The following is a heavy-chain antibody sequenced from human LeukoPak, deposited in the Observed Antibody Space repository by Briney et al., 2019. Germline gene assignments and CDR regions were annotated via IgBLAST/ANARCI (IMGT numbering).Heavy chain of an antibody. CDR3: STSPSFGSSWYQFNY. CDR1: GFTFSSYA. CDR2: ISGSGGST. Sequence: GGSLRLSCAASGFTFSSYAMSWVRQAPGKGLEWVSAISGSGGSTYYADSVKGRFTISRDNSKNTLYLQMNSLRAEDTAVYYCSTSPSFGSSWYQFNYWGQGALVIVCS. J-gene: IGHJ4*02. D-gene: IGHD6-13*01. V-gene: IGHV3-23*01.